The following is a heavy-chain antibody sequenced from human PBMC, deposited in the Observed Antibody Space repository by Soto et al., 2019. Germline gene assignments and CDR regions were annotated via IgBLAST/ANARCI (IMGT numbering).Heavy chain of an antibody. CDR2: INHSGST. D-gene: IGHD6-6*01. V-gene: IGHV4-34*01. Sequence: PSXTLSLTCAVYGGSFSGYYCSWIVQPPGKGLEWIGEINHSGSTNYNPSLKSRVTISVDTSKNQFSLKLSSVTAADTAVYYCARGIAARRRGYYYYMDVWGKGTTVTVS. CDR1: GGSFSGYY. J-gene: IGHJ6*03. CDR3: ARGIAARRRGYYYYMDV.